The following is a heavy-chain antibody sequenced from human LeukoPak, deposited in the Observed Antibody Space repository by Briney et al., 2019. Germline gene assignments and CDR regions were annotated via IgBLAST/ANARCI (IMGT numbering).Heavy chain of an antibody. Sequence: GGSLRLSCAASGFTFSSYSMNWVRQAPGKGLEWVSSITSSSSYIYYADSVKGRFTISRDNAKNSLYLQMNSRRADDTAVYYCARDGCSGGSCSFDYWGQGTLVTVSS. CDR1: GFTFSSYS. V-gene: IGHV3-21*01. CDR3: ARDGCSGGSCSFDY. CDR2: ITSSSSYI. J-gene: IGHJ4*02. D-gene: IGHD2-15*01.